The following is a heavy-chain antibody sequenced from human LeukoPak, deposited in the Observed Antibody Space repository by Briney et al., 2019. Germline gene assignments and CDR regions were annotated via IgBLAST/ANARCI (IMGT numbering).Heavy chain of an antibody. V-gene: IGHV4-4*09. J-gene: IGHJ5*02. CDR2: IYTSGST. CDR1: GGSISSYY. D-gene: IGHD3-10*01. CDR3: VRGGRYGYP. Sequence: SETLSLTCTVSGGSISSYYWSWIRQPPGKGLEWIGYIYTSGSTNYNPSLKSRVTISVDTSKNQFSLKLSSVTAADTAVYYCVRGGRYGYPWGQGTLVTVSS.